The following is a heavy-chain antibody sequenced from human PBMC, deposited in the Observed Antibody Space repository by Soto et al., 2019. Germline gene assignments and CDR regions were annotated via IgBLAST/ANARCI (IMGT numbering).Heavy chain of an antibody. CDR3: ARVRYYDSSGTFDY. D-gene: IGHD3-22*01. CDR1: GGSVSSGSYY. V-gene: IGHV4-61*01. Sequence: QVQLQESGPGLVKPSETLSLTCTVSGGSVSSGSYYWSWIRQPPGKGLEWIGYIYYSGSTNYNPSLKSRVTISVDTSKNQFSLKLSSVTAADTAVYYCARVRYYDSSGTFDYWGQGTLVTVSS. J-gene: IGHJ4*02. CDR2: IYYSGST.